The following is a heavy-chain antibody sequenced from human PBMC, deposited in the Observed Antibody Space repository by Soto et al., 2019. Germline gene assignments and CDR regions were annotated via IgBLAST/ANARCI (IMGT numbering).Heavy chain of an antibody. J-gene: IGHJ4*02. D-gene: IGHD2-8*02. V-gene: IGHV4-34*01. CDR3: ARDKITGLFDC. CDR2: INHSGST. Sequence: PSKTPSLTCAVHGESFNGYYWSWIRQPPGTGLEWIGEINHSGSTNYNPSLKSRVTISVDTSKNQFSLKLTSVTAADTAVYYCARDKITGLFDCWGQGTLVTVS. CDR1: GESFNGYY.